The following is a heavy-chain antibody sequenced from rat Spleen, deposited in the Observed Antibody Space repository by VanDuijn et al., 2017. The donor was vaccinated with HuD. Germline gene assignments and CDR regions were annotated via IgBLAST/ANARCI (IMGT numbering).Heavy chain of an antibody. D-gene: IGHD1-12*02. CDR1: GFTFSDFY. CDR2: ISYDAFIT. CDR3: TTDTFYDGTYYPGGFDY. Sequence: EVQLVESGGGLVQPGRSMKLSCAASGFTFSDFYMAWVRQAPKKGLEWVASISYDAFITYYRDSVKGRFTISRDNVKNILYLQLDSLRSEDTATYYCTTDTFYDGTYYPGGFDYWGQGVMVTVSS. J-gene: IGHJ2*01. V-gene: IGHV5-20*01.